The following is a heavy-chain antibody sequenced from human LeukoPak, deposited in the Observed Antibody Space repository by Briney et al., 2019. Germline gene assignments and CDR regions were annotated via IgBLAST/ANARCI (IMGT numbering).Heavy chain of an antibody. D-gene: IGHD3-10*01. Sequence: PSETLSLTCTVSGGSISSYYWSWIRQPPGKGLEWIGYIYYSGSTNYNPSLKSRVTISVDTSKNQFSLKLSSVTAADTAVYYCASTITMVRGVIITWGQGTLVTVSS. CDR2: IYYSGST. V-gene: IGHV4-59*12. CDR1: GGSISSYY. CDR3: ASTITMVRGVIIT. J-gene: IGHJ5*02.